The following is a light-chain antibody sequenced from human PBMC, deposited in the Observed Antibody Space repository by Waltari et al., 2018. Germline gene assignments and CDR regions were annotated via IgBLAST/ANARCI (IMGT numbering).Light chain of an antibody. CDR1: QSISSW. V-gene: IGKV1-5*03. J-gene: IGKJ3*01. CDR3: QQYNSYSLFT. CDR2: KAS. Sequence: DIQMTQSPSTLSASVGGRVTITCRASQSISSWLAWYQQKPGKAPKLLIYKASSLESGVPSRFSGSGSGTEFTLTISSLQPDDFATYYCQQYNSYSLFTFGPGTKVDIK.